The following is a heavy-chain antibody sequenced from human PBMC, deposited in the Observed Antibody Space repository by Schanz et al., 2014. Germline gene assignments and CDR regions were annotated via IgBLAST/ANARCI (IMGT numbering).Heavy chain of an antibody. Sequence: EVQLLESGGGLVQPGGSLRISCAASGFNFNTYAMSWVRQAPGKGLEWVSGLTEGGGGTYYTDAVKGRFTISRDSSKNTLYLQMNSLRADDTAVYYCAKSKSQLPLFDYWGQGTLXAVSS. CDR3: AKSKSQLPLFDY. CDR2: LTEGGGGT. D-gene: IGHD2-21*01. J-gene: IGHJ4*02. CDR1: GFNFNTYA. V-gene: IGHV3-23*01.